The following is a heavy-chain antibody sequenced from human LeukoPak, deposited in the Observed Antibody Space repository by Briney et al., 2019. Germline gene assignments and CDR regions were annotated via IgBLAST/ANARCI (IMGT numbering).Heavy chain of an antibody. CDR1: GFTFSSYA. Sequence: GGSLRLSCAASGFTFSSYAMSWVRQAPGKGLEWVASIKHDGSEKYYVDSVRGRFTISRDNTMNSLYPQMSSLRAEDTAVYYCATDRGWRTSGYYLYYFEYWGQGTLVTYSS. D-gene: IGHD3-3*01. CDR3: ATDRGWRTSGYYLYYFEY. V-gene: IGHV3-7*01. J-gene: IGHJ4*02. CDR2: IKHDGSEK.